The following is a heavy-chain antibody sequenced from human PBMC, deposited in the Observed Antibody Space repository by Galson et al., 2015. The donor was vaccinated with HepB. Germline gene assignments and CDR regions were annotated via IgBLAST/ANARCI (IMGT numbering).Heavy chain of an antibody. Sequence: SVKVSCKASGYTFTGYYMHWVRQAPGQGLEWMGWINPNSGGTNYAQKFQGWVTMTRDTSISTAYMELSRLRSDDTAVYYCARDETLVPAAIGGGMGGYGMDVWGQGTTVTVSS. CDR3: ARDETLVPAAIGGGMGGYGMDV. J-gene: IGHJ6*02. CDR1: GYTFTGYY. CDR2: INPNSGGT. D-gene: IGHD2-2*01. V-gene: IGHV1-2*04.